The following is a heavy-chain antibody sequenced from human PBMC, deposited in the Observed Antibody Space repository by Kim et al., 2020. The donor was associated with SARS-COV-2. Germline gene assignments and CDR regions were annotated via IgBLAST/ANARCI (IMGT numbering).Heavy chain of an antibody. CDR3: ARRDLVGATKSSQWEVGAYGMDV. D-gene: IGHD1-26*01. CDR2: ISAYNGNT. V-gene: IGHV1-18*04. CDR1: GYTFTSYG. J-gene: IGHJ6*02. Sequence: ASVKVSCKASGYTFTSYGISWVRQAPGQGLEWMGWISAYNGNTNYAQKLQGRVTMTTDTSTSTAYMELRSLRSDDTAVYYCARRDLVGATKSSQWEVGAYGMDVWGQGTTVTVSS.